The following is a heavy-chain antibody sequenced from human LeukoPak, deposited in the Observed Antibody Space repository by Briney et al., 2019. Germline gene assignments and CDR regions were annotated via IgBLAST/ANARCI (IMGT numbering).Heavy chain of an antibody. Sequence: PSETLSLTCTVSGGSISSYYWNWIRQPAGKGLEWIGRIYSSGTTSYNSSLKSRVTMSVDTSKNQFSLELSSVTAADTAVYYCARGPSVAAHLDYWGQGTLVTVSS. D-gene: IGHD5-12*01. CDR2: IYSSGTT. J-gene: IGHJ4*02. CDR3: ARGPSVAAHLDY. CDR1: GGSISSYY. V-gene: IGHV4-4*07.